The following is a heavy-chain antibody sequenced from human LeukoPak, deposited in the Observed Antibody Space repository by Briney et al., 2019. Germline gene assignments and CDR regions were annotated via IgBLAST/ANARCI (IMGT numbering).Heavy chain of an antibody. CDR1: GYSISSTYY. CDR3: ARGDSYYYDSSGYYLFGY. CDR2: INHSGST. V-gene: IGHV4-38-2*02. J-gene: IGHJ4*02. D-gene: IGHD3-22*01. Sequence: SETLSLTCTVSGYSISSTYYWGWIRQPPGKGLEWIGEINHSGSTNYNPSLKSRVTISVDTSKNQFSLKLSSVTAADTAVYYCARGDSYYYDSSGYYLFGYWGQGTLVTVSS.